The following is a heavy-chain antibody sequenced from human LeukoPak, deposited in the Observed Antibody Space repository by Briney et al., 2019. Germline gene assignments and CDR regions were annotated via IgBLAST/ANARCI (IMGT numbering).Heavy chain of an antibody. CDR3: ARTMVRGVNIPYYFDY. D-gene: IGHD3-10*01. V-gene: IGHV4-59*08. CDR2: IYNSGST. CDR1: GGSISSYY. J-gene: IGHJ4*02. Sequence: SSETLSLTCTVSGGSISSYYWSWIRQPPGKGLEWIGYIYNSGSTNYNPSLKSRVTISVDTSKNQFSLKLSSVTAADTAVYYCARTMVRGVNIPYYFDYWGQGTLVTVSS.